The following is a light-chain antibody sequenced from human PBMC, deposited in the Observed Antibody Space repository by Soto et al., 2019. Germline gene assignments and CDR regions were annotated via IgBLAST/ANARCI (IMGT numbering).Light chain of an antibody. CDR2: GAS. J-gene: IGKJ1*01. CDR1: QSVSSTY. Sequence: EIVLTQSPATLSLSPGERATLSFRASQSVSSTYLAWYQQKPGQAPRLLIYGASTRATGIPARFSGSGSGTEFTLTISSLQSEDFAVYYCQQYGSSPTFGQGTKVDIK. CDR3: QQYGSSPT. V-gene: IGKV3-20*01.